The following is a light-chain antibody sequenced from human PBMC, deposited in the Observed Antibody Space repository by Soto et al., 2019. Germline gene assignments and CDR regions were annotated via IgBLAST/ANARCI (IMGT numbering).Light chain of an antibody. J-gene: IGKJ3*01. CDR3: QQHNNWPPFT. V-gene: IGKV3-15*01. CDR1: ESVSSS. Sequence: EIVMTQSPATLSVSPGERATLSCRASESVSSSLAWYQQKPGQAPRLLIYGASTRATGIPARFSGSGSGTEFTLTISSLQSEDFAVYYCQQHNNWPPFTFGPGTKVDI. CDR2: GAS.